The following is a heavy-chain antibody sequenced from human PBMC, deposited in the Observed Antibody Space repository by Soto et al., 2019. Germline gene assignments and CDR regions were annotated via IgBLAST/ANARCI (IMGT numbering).Heavy chain of an antibody. CDR1: GFTLCRTA. Sequence: GGSLRLYCAVSGFTLCRTAMNWVRKALGRGLGFVAVICYHEFNKYYADSEKGRFTISRENSNKTGNLQMNNLRDEDTAVYYCATGFLGLCTGGNCPLDSWGQGNLVTVSS. CDR2: ICYHEFNK. J-gene: IGHJ4*02. D-gene: IGHD2-15*01. V-gene: IGHV3-33*01. CDR3: ATGFLGLCTGGNCPLDS.